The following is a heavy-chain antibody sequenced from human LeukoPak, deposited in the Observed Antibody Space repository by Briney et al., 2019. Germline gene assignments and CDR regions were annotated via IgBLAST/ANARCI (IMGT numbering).Heavy chain of an antibody. CDR3: ARLCVAAAYHDY. V-gene: IGHV4-39*01. CDR1: GGPISSSSYY. J-gene: IGHJ4*02. Sequence: SETLSLTCTVSGGPISSSSYYWGWIRQPPGKGLEWIGSIYYSGSTYYNPSLKSRVTISVDTSKNQFSLKLSSVTAADTAVYYCARLCVAAAYHDYWGQGTLVTVSS. D-gene: IGHD6-13*01. CDR2: IYYSGST.